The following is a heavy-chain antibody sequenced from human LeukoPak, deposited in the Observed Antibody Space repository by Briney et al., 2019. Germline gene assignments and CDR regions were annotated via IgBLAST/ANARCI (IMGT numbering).Heavy chain of an antibody. Sequence: GASVKVSCKAAGYTFTSYYMHWVRQAPGQGLEWMGIINPSGGSTSYAQKFQGRVTMTRDTSTSTVYMELSSLRSEDTAVYYCARSMGFEAFDIWGQGTMVTVSS. CDR1: GYTFTSYY. J-gene: IGHJ3*02. D-gene: IGHD2-21*01. CDR3: ARSMGFEAFDI. V-gene: IGHV1-46*01. CDR2: INPSGGST.